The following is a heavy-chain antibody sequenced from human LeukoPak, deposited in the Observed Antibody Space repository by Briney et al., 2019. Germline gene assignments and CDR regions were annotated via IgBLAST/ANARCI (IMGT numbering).Heavy chain of an antibody. J-gene: IGHJ4*02. D-gene: IGHD6-13*01. Sequence: SETLSLTCTVSGGSISSDSYYWSWIRQPPGKGLEWIGYSYYRMSTNYNPSLKSRVTISVDTSKNQFSLKLTSVTSADTAVYYCARGRSSWYDFDYWGQGTLVTVSS. CDR2: SYYRMST. CDR3: ARGRSSWYDFDY. CDR1: GGSISSDSYY. V-gene: IGHV4-61*01.